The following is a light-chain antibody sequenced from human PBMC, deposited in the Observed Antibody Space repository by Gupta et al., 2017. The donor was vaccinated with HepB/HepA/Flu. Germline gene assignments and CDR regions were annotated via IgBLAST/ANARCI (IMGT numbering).Light chain of an antibody. CDR3: LQQNSFPWT. CDR1: QGIRND. J-gene: IGKJ1*01. Sequence: SLGDIVTITCRVSQGIRNDLGWYQQKPGKPPKRLIYAVSRLQSGVPSRFSGSGSGTEFTLTISSLQPEDFAIYYCLQQNSFPWTFGQGTKVEIE. V-gene: IGKV1-17*01. CDR2: AVS.